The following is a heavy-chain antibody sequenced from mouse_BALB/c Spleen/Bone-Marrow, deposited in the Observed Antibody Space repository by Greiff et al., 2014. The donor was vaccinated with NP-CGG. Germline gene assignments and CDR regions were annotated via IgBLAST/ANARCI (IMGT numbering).Heavy chain of an antibody. Sequence: EVNVVESGGGLVQPGGSRKLSCAASGFTFSSFGMHWVRQAPEKGLEWVAYISSGSTAICYANTVKGRSTISRDNPKNTLFLQMTSLRSEDAAMYYCARGGNWDDFDVWGAGTTVTVSS. CDR2: ISSGSTAI. CDR3: ARGGNWDDFDV. CDR1: GFTFSSFG. D-gene: IGHD4-1*01. J-gene: IGHJ1*01. V-gene: IGHV5-17*02.